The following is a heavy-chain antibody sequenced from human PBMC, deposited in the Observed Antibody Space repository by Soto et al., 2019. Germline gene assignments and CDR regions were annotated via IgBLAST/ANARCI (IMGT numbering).Heavy chain of an antibody. CDR1: GYTFGAYY. D-gene: IGHD3-22*01. CDR3: ATTDSSGYYKNWFDS. J-gene: IGHJ5*01. V-gene: IGHV1-2*02. CDR2: IRPNNGGI. Sequence: QVQLVQSGAEVKKPGASVKVSCKASGYTFGAYYMHWVRQAPRQGLEWLGCIRPNNGGINYAQNFQSRVTLTRDTSISTAYMELSGLTSDDAAVYYCATTDSSGYYKNWFDSWGQGTLVTVSS.